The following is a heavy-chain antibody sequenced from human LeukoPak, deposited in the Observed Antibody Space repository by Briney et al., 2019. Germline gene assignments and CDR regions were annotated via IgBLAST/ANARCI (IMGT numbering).Heavy chain of an antibody. CDR3: ARESSGHLDY. V-gene: IGHV1-46*01. CDR2: INPSGGST. CDR1: GYTFIDYY. Sequence: ASVKVSCKASGYTFIDYYMHWVRQAPGQGLEWMGIINPSGGSTSYAQKFQGRVTMTRDTSTSTVYMELSSLRSEDTAVYYCARESSGHLDYWGQGTLVTVSS. J-gene: IGHJ4*02. D-gene: IGHD6-19*01.